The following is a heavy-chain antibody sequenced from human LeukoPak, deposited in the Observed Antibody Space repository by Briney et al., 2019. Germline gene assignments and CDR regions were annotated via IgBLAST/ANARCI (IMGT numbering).Heavy chain of an antibody. CDR1: GGTFSSYA. J-gene: IGHJ4*02. Sequence: ASVKVSCKASGGTFSSYAISWVRQAPGQGLEWMGGIIPIFGTANYAQKFQGRVTITTDESTSTAYMELSSLRSEDTAVYYCARVPVGNGDYKGFDYWGQGTLVTVSS. V-gene: IGHV1-69*05. CDR2: IIPIFGTA. D-gene: IGHD4-17*01. CDR3: ARVPVGNGDYKGFDY.